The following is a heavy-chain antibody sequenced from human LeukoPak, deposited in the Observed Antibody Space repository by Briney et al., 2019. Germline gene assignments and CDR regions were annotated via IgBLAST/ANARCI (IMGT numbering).Heavy chain of an antibody. J-gene: IGHJ4*02. CDR3: AKAPWFGESYFDY. D-gene: IGHD3-10*01. Sequence: GGSLRLSCAASGFTFSSYAMSWVRQAPGKGLEWVSAISGSGGSTYYADSVKGRFTISRDNSKDTLYLQMNSLRAEDTAVYYCAKAPWFGESYFDYWGQGTLVTVSS. CDR2: ISGSGGST. V-gene: IGHV3-23*01. CDR1: GFTFSSYA.